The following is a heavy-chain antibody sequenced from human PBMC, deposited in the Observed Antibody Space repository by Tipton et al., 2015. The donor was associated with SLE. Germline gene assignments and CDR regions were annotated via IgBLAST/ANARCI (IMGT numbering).Heavy chain of an antibody. J-gene: IGHJ6*03. D-gene: IGHD6-13*01. V-gene: IGHV4-34*01. Sequence: TLSLTCAVYGGSFSGYYWSWIRQPPGKGLEWIGEINHSGSTNYKSSLKSRLTMSVDTSKNQFSLKLSSVTAADTAVYYCARRGDYSSSWYVAFYYYMDVWGKGITVTVS. CDR1: GGSFSGYY. CDR2: INHSGST. CDR3: ARRGDYSSSWYVAFYYYMDV.